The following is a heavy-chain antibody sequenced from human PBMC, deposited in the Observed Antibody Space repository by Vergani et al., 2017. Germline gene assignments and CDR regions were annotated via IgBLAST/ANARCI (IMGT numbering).Heavy chain of an antibody. CDR2: IWYDGSNK. D-gene: IGHD3-3*01. CDR3: ASGSLYYDFWSGQI. V-gene: IGHV3-33*01. J-gene: IGHJ3*02. CDR1: GFTFSSYG. Sequence: QVQLVESGGGVVQPGRSLRLSCAASGFTFSSYGMHWVRQAPGKGLEWVAVIWYDGSNKYYADSVKGRFTISRDNSKNTLYLQMNSLRAEDTAVYYCASGSLYYDFWSGQIWGQGTMVTVSS.